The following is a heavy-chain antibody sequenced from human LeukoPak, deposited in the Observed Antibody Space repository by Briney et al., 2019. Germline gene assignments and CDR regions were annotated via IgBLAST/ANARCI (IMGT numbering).Heavy chain of an antibody. Sequence: SQTLSLTCTVSGGSISSGSYYWSGIRQPPGKGLEWIGYVFYSGTTLYNPSLKSRVTISVGTSKTQFSLKLTSVTAADTAMYYCARHITVSYDAFDLWGRGTMVTVSS. CDR1: GGSISSGSYY. CDR3: ARHITVSYDAFDL. D-gene: IGHD6-19*01. V-gene: IGHV4-61*01. CDR2: VFYSGTT. J-gene: IGHJ3*01.